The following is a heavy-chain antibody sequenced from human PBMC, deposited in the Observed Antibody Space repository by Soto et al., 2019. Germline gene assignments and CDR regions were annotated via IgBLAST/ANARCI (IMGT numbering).Heavy chain of an antibody. CDR3: ATNSVAGAPSAY. D-gene: IGHD6-19*01. V-gene: IGHV4-4*02. Sequence: QVQLQESGPGLVKPSGTLSLTCAVSGDSISSCNWWTWVRQPPGKGLEWIGEIYHSGSTSYNPPPQSRVPTSVDKSKNPFSLKLSRVTATDPAVYYCATNSVAGAPSAYWGQGPVVTVSS. CDR2: IYHSGST. J-gene: IGHJ4*02. CDR1: GDSISSCNW.